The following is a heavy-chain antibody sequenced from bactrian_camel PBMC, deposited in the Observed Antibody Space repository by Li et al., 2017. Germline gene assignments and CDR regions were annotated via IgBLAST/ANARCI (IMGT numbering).Heavy chain of an antibody. Sequence: DVQLVESGGGSVQAGGSLGLSCAASGYTFSGSSMGWFRQAPGKEREGVAAINSADVTRYADSVKGRFIISKDNSANTLYLQMNNLEPEDTAIYYCGAPRCYGWPPQPDTWDYRGQGTQVTVS. D-gene: IGHD3*01. V-gene: IGHV3S42*01. CDR3: GAPRCYGWPPQPDTWDY. CDR1: GYTFSGSS. CDR2: INSADVT. J-gene: IGHJ4*01.